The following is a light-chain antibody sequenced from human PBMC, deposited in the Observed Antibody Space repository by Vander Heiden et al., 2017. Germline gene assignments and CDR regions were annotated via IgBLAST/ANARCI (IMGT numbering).Light chain of an antibody. V-gene: IGLV6-57*01. Sequence: NFTLTQTHYVPQPPGTTVTISCTRSSGRIASNFVQWYQQRPGTSPTTVIYEYDKRPSGVPDRFSGSIDSSSNSASLTISGLRTEDEAEYYCQSYDSSNLWVFGGGTKLTVL. CDR3: QSYDSSNLWV. J-gene: IGLJ3*02. CDR1: SGRIASNF. CDR2: EYD.